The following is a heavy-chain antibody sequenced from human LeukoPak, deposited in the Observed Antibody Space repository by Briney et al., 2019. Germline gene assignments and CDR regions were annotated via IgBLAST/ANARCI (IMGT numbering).Heavy chain of an antibody. CDR1: GYTFTEHF. CDR3: ARDPGDTAIFDY. CDR2: ISAYNGNT. J-gene: IGHJ4*02. V-gene: IGHV1-18*04. D-gene: IGHD5-18*01. Sequence: ASVKVSCKASGYTFTEHFIHWVRQAPGQGLEWMGWISAYNGNTNYAQKLQGRVTMTTDTSTSTAYMELRSLRSDDTAVYYCARDPGDTAIFDYWGQGTLVTVSS.